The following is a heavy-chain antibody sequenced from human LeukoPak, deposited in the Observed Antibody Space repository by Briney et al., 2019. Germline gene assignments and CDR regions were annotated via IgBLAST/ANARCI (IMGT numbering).Heavy chain of an antibody. D-gene: IGHD6-13*01. CDR1: GGTFSSYA. J-gene: IGHJ6*04. V-gene: IGHV1-69*13. Sequence: ASVKVSCKASGGTFSSYAISWVRQAPGQGLEWMGGIIPIFGTANYAQKFQGRITITADESTSTAYMELSSLRSEDTAVYYCARYPIAAAGMDVWGKGTTVTVSS. CDR2: IIPIFGTA. CDR3: ARYPIAAAGMDV.